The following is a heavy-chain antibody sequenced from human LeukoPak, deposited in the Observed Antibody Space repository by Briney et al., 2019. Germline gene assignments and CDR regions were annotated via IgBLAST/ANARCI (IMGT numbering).Heavy chain of an antibody. J-gene: IGHJ6*03. V-gene: IGHV4-39*07. Sequence: PSETLSLTCTVSGASIGTSRDYWGWIRQPPGKGLEWIGSIYYIGDTYYNPSLKSRVTMSLDMSKNQFSLQLNSVTAADTAVYYCARRARKARVGGNMDVWGKGTTVTISS. CDR3: ARRARKARVGGNMDV. CDR1: GASIGTSRDY. CDR2: IYYIGDT.